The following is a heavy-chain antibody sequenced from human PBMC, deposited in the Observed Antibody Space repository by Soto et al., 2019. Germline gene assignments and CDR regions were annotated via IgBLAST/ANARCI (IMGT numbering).Heavy chain of an antibody. CDR3: ARVGEFGATTIDY. D-gene: IGHD3-16*01. Sequence: ETLSLTCSVSGDSIGRSSFYWCWILHPPGKGLESVGIVYFSGSTNYNPSLKRRVPMSVVTSRNQFSLRLNSATAADTAVYYWARVGEFGATTIDYWGQGSLVSDPS. CDR1: GDSIGRSSFY. CDR2: VYFSGST. V-gene: IGHV4-39*07. J-gene: IGHJ4*02.